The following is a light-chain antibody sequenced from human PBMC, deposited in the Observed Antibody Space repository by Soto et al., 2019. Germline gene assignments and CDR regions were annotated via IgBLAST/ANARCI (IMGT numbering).Light chain of an antibody. CDR3: QQSSNTPWT. V-gene: IGKV1-39*01. J-gene: IGKJ1*01. Sequence: NLVAGVPPRFRGSASGTKFTLSISSLQREDFATYFCQQSSNTPWTFGQGTKVDIK.